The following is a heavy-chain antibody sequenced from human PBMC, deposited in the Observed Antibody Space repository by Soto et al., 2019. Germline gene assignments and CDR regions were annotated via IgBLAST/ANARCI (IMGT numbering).Heavy chain of an antibody. D-gene: IGHD3-10*01. CDR3: ARRGMSKIGFDT. CDR2: FNPSGDAT. J-gene: IGHJ3*02. Sequence: QVQLVQSGAEVKKPGTSVKVSCKASGYIFSNYYMHGVRQAPGQGLEWMGVFNPSGDATHYAQSFQGRVSVTRDTSTSTVYMELSTLTSEDTAVSYCARRGMSKIGFDTWGQGTMVTVSS. V-gene: IGHV1-46*01. CDR1: GYIFSNYY.